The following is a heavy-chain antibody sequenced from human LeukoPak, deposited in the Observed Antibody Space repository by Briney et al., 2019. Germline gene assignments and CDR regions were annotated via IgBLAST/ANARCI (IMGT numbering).Heavy chain of an antibody. J-gene: IGHJ4*02. CDR1: GFSLGSYS. D-gene: IGHD6-13*01. CDR2: INSGSSTI. V-gene: IGHV3-48*01. CDR3: ARVRKYSSSWYLDY. Sequence: PGGSLRLSCGAFGFSLGSYSMDWVRQAPGKGLEWVSHINSGSSTIYYADSVKGRFTISRDNSKNTLYLQMNSLRAEDTAVYYCARVRKYSSSWYLDYWGQGTLVTVSS.